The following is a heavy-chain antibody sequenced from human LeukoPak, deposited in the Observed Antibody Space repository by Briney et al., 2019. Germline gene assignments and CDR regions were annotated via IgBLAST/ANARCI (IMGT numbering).Heavy chain of an antibody. D-gene: IGHD6-13*01. Sequence: GGSLRLSCAASGFTFSNYAMSWVRQAPGKGLEWVSGISGSGVTTYYADSVKGRFTISRDNSKNAVYLQINSLRAEDTAVYHCAKGFPGHSSPPLGLDYWGQGALVTVSS. CDR3: AKGFPGHSSPPLGLDY. J-gene: IGHJ4*02. CDR2: ISGSGVTT. V-gene: IGHV3-23*01. CDR1: GFTFSNYA.